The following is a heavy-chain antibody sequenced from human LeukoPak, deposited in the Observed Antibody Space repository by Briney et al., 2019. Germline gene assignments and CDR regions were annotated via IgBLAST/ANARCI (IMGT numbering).Heavy chain of an antibody. J-gene: IGHJ4*02. V-gene: IGHV3-66*01. D-gene: IGHD3-22*01. Sequence: GGSLRLSCAASGFTVSSCYMSWVRQAPGKGLEWVSVIYRGGTTYYADSVKGRFTISRDTSKNTLYLQMNSLRAEDTAVYYCAKTYYYDNNGYYYFDYWGQGTLVTVSS. CDR2: IYRGGTT. CDR3: AKTYYYDNNGYYYFDY. CDR1: GFTVSSCY.